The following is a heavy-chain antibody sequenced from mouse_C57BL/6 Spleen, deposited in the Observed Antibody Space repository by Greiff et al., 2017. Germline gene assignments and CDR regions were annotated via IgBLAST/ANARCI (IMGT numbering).Heavy chain of an antibody. CDR1: GYSITSGYY. D-gene: IGHD1-1*01. CDR3: ARGSHLLLRYLDY. V-gene: IGHV3-6*01. J-gene: IGHJ2*01. CDR2: ISYDGSN. Sequence: EVKLMESGPGLVKPSQSLSLTCSVTGYSITSGYYWNWLRQFPGNKLEWMGYISYDGSNNYNPSLKNRISITRDTSKNQFFLKLNSVTTEDTATXYCARGSHLLLRYLDYWGQGTTLTVSS.